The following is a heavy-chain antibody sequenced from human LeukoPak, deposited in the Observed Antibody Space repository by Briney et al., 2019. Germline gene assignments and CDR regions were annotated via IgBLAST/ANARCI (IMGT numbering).Heavy chain of an antibody. CDR3: ARSTPGAFDI. CDR1: GFTFSSYA. V-gene: IGHV3-30-3*01. J-gene: IGHJ3*02. D-gene: IGHD7-27*01. CDR2: ISYDGSNK. Sequence: GGSLRLSCAASGFTFSSYAMHWVRQAPGKGLEWAAVISYDGSNKYYADSVKGRFTISRDNSKNTLYLQMNSLRAEDTAVYYCARSTPGAFDIWGQGTMVTVSS.